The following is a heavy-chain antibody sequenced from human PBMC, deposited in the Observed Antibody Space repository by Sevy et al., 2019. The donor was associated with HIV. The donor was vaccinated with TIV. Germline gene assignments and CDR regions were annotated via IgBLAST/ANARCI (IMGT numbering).Heavy chain of an antibody. D-gene: IGHD3-22*01. Sequence: WGSLRLSCAASEVTFSNYAMSWVRQAPGKGLEWVSSISGSGGETFYADSVKGRFTISRDKSKNTLYLQMNSLRVEDTAVYYCAKDMILVVGEALDIWGQGTMVTVSS. V-gene: IGHV3-23*01. CDR1: EVTFSNYA. J-gene: IGHJ3*02. CDR3: AKDMILVVGEALDI. CDR2: ISGSGGET.